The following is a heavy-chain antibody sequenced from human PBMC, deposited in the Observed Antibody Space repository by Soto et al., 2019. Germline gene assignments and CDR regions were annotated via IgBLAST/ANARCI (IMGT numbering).Heavy chain of an antibody. J-gene: IGHJ4*02. V-gene: IGHV3-23*01. CDR3: ATNPTRSTIFGVVISWYFDY. CDR1: GFTFSSYA. D-gene: IGHD3-3*01. CDR2: ISGSGGST. Sequence: PGGSLRLSCAASGFTFSSYAMSWVRQAPGKGLEWVSAISGSGGSTYYADSVKGRFTISRDNSKNTLYLQMNSLRAEDTAVYYCATNPTRSTIFGVVISWYFDYWGQGTLITVSS.